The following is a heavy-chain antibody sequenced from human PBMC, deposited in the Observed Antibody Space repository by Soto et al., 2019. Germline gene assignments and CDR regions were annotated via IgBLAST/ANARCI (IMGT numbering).Heavy chain of an antibody. CDR2: ISYDGSNK. J-gene: IGHJ4*02. D-gene: IGHD6-13*01. Sequence: QVPLVESGGGVVQPGRSLRLSCAASGFTFSSYGMHWVRQAPGKGLEWVAVISYDGSNKYYADSVKGRFTISRDNSKNTLYLQMNSLRAEDTAVYYCARTSSSWIIDYWGQGTLVTVSS. V-gene: IGHV3-30*03. CDR3: ARTSSSWIIDY. CDR1: GFTFSSYG.